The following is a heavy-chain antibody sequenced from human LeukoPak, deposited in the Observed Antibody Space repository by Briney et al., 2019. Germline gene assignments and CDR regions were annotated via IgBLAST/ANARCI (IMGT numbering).Heavy chain of an antibody. D-gene: IGHD3-10*01. CDR2: IWYDGSNK. Sequence: PGGSLRLSCAASGFTFSSYGMHWVRQAPGKGLEWVAFIWYDGSNKYYADSVKGRFTISRDNSKNTLYLQMNSLRAEDTAVYYCAKDSTYYYGSGSYYNLDYWGQGTLVTVSS. CDR1: GFTFSSYG. V-gene: IGHV3-30*02. CDR3: AKDSTYYYGSGSYYNLDY. J-gene: IGHJ4*02.